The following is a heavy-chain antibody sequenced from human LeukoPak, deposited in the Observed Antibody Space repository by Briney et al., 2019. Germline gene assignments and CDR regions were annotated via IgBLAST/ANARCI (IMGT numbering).Heavy chain of an antibody. J-gene: IGHJ6*03. CDR2: NIPIFGTA. D-gene: IGHD6-25*01. V-gene: IGHV1-69*05. CDR1: GGTFSSYA. Sequence: SVTVSCKASGGTFSSYAISWVRQAPGQGLEWMGGNIPIFGTANYAQKFQGRVTITTDESTSTAYMELSSLRSEDTAVYYCARAAAATGYYYYMDVWGNGTTVTVSS. CDR3: ARAAAATGYYYYMDV.